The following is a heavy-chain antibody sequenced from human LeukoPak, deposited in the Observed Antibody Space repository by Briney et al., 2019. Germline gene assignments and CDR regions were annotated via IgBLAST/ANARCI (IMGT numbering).Heavy chain of an antibody. J-gene: IGHJ1*01. D-gene: IGHD2-2*02. CDR1: GYTFTGYY. Sequence: ASVKVSCKASGYTFTGYYMHWVRQAPGQGLEWMGWINPNSGGTNYAQKFQGRVTMTRDTSISTAYMELSRLRSDDTAVYYCAPHPYCSSTSCYTTAEHFQHWGQGTLVTVSS. V-gene: IGHV1-2*02. CDR2: INPNSGGT. CDR3: APHPYCSSTSCYTTAEHFQH.